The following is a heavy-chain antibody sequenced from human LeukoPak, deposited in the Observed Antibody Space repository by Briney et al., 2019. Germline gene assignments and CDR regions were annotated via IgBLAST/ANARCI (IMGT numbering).Heavy chain of an antibody. D-gene: IGHD4-17*01. V-gene: IGHV4-39*01. CDR3: ARQGLGYSATVTH. J-gene: IGHJ4*02. CDR2: IYYSGST. CDR1: GGSISRNNYY. Sequence: SETLSLTCTVSGGSISRNNYYWDWIRQPPGKGLEYIGSIYYSGSTYYTPSLKSRVTISVDTSKNQFSLKLSSVTAADTAVYYCARQGLGYSATVTHWGQGTLVTVSS.